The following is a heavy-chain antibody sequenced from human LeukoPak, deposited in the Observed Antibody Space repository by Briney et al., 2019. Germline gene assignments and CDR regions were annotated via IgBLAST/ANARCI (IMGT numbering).Heavy chain of an antibody. Sequence: ASVKVSCKASGYTFTGYYLHWVRQAPGQGLEWMGWINTKSGGTNSAQKLQGRVTMTTDTSTSTAYTELRSLRSDATALYYCARESYNSGSYYNDYWGQGTLVTVSS. D-gene: IGHD3-10*01. CDR3: ARESYNSGSYYNDY. V-gene: IGHV1-2*02. CDR1: GYTFTGYY. CDR2: INTKSGGT. J-gene: IGHJ4*02.